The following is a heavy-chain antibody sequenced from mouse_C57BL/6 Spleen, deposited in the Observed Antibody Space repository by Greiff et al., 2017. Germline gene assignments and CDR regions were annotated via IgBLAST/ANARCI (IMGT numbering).Heavy chain of an antibody. D-gene: IGHD2-10*02. J-gene: IGHJ3*01. CDR1: GYTFTSYW. Sequence: QVQLQQPGAELVRPGSSVKLSCKASGYTFTSYWMEWVKQRHGQGLEWIGNIYPSDSETHYNQKFKDKATLTVDKSSSTAYMQLSSLTAEDSAVYYCVRTYGNGFAYWGQETPVTVAA. CDR3: VRTYGNGFAY. V-gene: IGHV1-61*01. CDR2: IYPSDSET.